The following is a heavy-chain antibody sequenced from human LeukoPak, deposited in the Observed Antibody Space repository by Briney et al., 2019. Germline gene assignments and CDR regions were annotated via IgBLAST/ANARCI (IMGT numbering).Heavy chain of an antibody. CDR3: PKVGFDSSGYRAHGDCLDY. CDR2: ISGSGGST. V-gene: IGHV3-23*01. CDR1: GFTFSSYA. J-gene: IGHJ4*02. Sequence: PGGSLRLSRAASGFTFSSYAMSWVRQAPGKGLEWVSAISGSGGSTYYADSVKGRFTISRDNSKNTLYLQMNSLRAEDTAVYYCPKVGFDSSGYRAHGDCLDYWAREPWSPSPQ. D-gene: IGHD3-22*01.